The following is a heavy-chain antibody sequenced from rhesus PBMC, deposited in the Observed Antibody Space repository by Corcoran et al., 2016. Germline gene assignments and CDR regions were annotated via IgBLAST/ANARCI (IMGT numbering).Heavy chain of an antibody. CDR1: GFSLSTSGMG. Sequence: QVTLKESGPALVKPTQTLTLTCTFSGFSLSTSGMGVGWIRQPPGKTLEWLAHIYWDNEKRYSTSLKSRLTISKDTTKNHVVLTMTNMDPVDTATFYCARKGRRLEADYWGQGVLVTVSS. J-gene: IGHJ4*01. V-gene: IGHV2-1*01. CDR3: ARKGRRLEADY. D-gene: IGHD6-25*01. CDR2: IYWDNEK.